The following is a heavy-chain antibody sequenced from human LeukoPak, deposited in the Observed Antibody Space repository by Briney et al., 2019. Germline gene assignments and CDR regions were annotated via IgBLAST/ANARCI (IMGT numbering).Heavy chain of an antibody. CDR3: ASRSSSGWNYFDY. D-gene: IGHD6-19*01. V-gene: IGHV3-30-3*01. J-gene: IGHJ4*02. CDR2: ISYDGSNK. Sequence: PGRSLRLSCAASGFTFSSYAMHWVRQAPGKGLEWVAVISYDGSNKYYADSVKGRFTISRDNSKNTLYLQMNSLRPEDTALYYCASRSSSGWNYFDYWGQGTLVTVSS. CDR1: GFTFSSYA.